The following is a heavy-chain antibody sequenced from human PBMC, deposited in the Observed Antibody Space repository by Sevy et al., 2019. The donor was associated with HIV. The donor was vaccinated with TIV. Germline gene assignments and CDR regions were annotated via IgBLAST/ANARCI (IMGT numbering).Heavy chain of an antibody. V-gene: IGHV3-11*01. CDR3: ARDLVVIYGSGNYSNYGMDI. CDR2: ISSRGSTI. D-gene: IGHD3-10*01. J-gene: IGHJ6*02. CDR1: GFTFSNSY. Sequence: GGSLRLSCEASGFTFSNSYMSWVRQSPGKGLEWVSYISSRGSTIYYAESVKGRFTISRDNAKNSRYLQMNGLRDDETAVYYCARDLVVIYGSGNYSNYGMDIWGQGTTVTVSS.